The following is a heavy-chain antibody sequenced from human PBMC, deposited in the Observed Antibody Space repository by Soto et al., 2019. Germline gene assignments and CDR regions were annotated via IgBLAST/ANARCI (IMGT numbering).Heavy chain of an antibody. CDR3: ARSGRYSYGWDFDY. V-gene: IGHV6-1*01. D-gene: IGHD5-18*01. Sequence: SHTLSLTCSISWDSVSSNIAAWNWIRQSPSRGLEWLGRTYYRSKWYNDYAVSVKSRITINPDTSKNQFSLQLNSVTPEDTAVYYCARSGRYSYGWDFDYWGQGTLVTVSS. CDR1: WDSVSSNIAA. CDR2: TYYRSKWYN. J-gene: IGHJ4*02.